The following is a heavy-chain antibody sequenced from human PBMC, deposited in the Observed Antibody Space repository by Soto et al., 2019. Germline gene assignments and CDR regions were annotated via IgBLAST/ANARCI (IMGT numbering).Heavy chain of an antibody. D-gene: IGHD2-2*01. Sequence: QVQLVESGGGLVKPGGSQRLSCVASGFTFSDYYMSWIRQAPGKGLEGVSYISTSGTTIFYADSVKGRFTISRDNANNSLYLQMNSLRAEDTAVYYCARVFSFSLVPGRFDPWGRGTLVTVSS. V-gene: IGHV3-11*01. CDR1: GFTFSDYY. CDR2: ISTSGTTI. CDR3: ARVFSFSLVPGRFDP. J-gene: IGHJ5*02.